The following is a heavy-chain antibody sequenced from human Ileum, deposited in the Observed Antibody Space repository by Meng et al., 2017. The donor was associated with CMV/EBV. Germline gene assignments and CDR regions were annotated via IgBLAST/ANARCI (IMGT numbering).Heavy chain of an antibody. CDR1: YSFTSYW. D-gene: IGHD3-3*01. J-gene: IGHJ4*02. Sequence: YSFTSYWLGWVRQMPGRGLEWMGIIYPGDSDTRYSPSFQGQVTISADKSISTAYLQWSSLKASDTAIYYCARGYQFWNAYNPHYLDYWGPGTLVTVSS. CDR3: ARGYQFWNAYNPHYLDY. CDR2: IYPGDSDT. V-gene: IGHV5-51*01.